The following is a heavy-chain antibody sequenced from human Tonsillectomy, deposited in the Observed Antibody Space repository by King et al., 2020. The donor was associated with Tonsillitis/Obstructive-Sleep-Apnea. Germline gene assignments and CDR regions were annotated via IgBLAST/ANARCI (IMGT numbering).Heavy chain of an antibody. CDR2: INHIGST. J-gene: IGHJ5*02. V-gene: IGHV4-34*01. D-gene: IGHD2-15*01. CDR3: ARGRDIIAVVTNNWFDP. Sequence: VQLQQWGAGLLKPSETLSLTCAAYGVSFSGYYWSWIRQPPGKGLEWIGEINHIGSTNYNPSLKNRATISVDTSKSQFSLKLSSVTAADTAVYYCARGRDIIAVVTNNWFDPWGQGTLVTVSS. CDR1: GVSFSGYY.